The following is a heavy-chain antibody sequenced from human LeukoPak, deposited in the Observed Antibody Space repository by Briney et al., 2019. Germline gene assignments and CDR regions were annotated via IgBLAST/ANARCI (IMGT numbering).Heavy chain of an antibody. CDR3: ARAGDYGIKG. V-gene: IGHV4-61*10. D-gene: IGHD4-17*01. J-gene: IGHJ4*02. CDR1: GGSISSGSYY. Sequence: SETLSLTCTVSGGSISSGSYYWSWIRQPAGKGLEWIGYIYYSGSTNYNPSLKSRVIISVDTSKNQFSLKLNSVTAADTAVYYCARAGDYGIKGWGQGTLVTVSS. CDR2: IYYSGST.